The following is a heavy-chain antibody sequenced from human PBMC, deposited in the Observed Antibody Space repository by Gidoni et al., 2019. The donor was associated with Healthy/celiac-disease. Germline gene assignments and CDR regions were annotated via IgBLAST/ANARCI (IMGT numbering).Heavy chain of an antibody. V-gene: IGHV1-69*01. CDR3: ARRRWGYCSGGSCYSGYYYYYGMDV. J-gene: IGHJ6*02. Sequence: QVQLVQSGAEVKKPVSSVKVSCKACGGNFSSDAISGVVQASGQGLEWMGGIIPIFGTANYAQKFQGRVTMTADEATSTAYMELSSLRSEDTAVYYCARRRWGYCSGGSCYSGYYYYYGMDVWGQGTTVTVSS. CDR2: IIPIFGTA. CDR1: GGNFSSDA. D-gene: IGHD2-15*01.